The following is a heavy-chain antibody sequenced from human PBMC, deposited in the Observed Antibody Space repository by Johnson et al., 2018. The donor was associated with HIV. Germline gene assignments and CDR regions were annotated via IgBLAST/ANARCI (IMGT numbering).Heavy chain of an antibody. CDR1: GFTFSNYG. D-gene: IGHD3-22*01. J-gene: IGHJ3*02. CDR3: AKGQSSGYPKDAFDI. V-gene: IGHV3-30*02. Sequence: QVQLEESGGGVVQPGGSLRLSCAASGFTFSNYGMHWVRQAPGKGLEWVAFLRYDGDITYYIDSVKGRFTISRDNSKNTLYLKMNSLRTEDTAMYYCAKGQSSGYPKDAFDIWGRGTIVIVSS. CDR2: LRYDGDIT.